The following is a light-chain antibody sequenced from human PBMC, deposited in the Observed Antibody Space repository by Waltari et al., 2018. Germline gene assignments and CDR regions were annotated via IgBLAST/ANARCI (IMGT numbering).Light chain of an antibody. V-gene: IGLV2-14*01. CDR1: SSEVGGNNL. Sequence: QSALMQTASVSGSPGQSITISRTGTSSEVGGNNLVSWSQQHPGKAPKFMIYDVSQGPSGFSNLFSGSKSGNTASLTFSGLQAENEADYYCSSFTSNNIWVFGGGTKLTVL. J-gene: IGLJ3*02. CDR3: SSFTSNNIWV. CDR2: DVS.